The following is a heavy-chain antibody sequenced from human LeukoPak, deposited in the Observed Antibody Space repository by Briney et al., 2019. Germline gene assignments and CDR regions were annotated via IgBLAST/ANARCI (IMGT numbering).Heavy chain of an antibody. J-gene: IGHJ6*03. CDR1: GGSISTSNYY. Sequence: SETLSLTCTVSGGSISTSNYYWGWIRQPPGKGLEWIGNIFYSGSTYYNPSLKSRVTISVDTSKNRFSLKLRSVTAADTAVYYCARTTTVRGTYYMDVWGKGTTVTVSS. CDR3: ARTTTVRGTYYMDV. D-gene: IGHD3-10*01. CDR2: IFYSGST. V-gene: IGHV4-39*07.